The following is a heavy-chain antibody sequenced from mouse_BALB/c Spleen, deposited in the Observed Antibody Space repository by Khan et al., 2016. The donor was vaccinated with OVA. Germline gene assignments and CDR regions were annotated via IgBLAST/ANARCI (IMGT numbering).Heavy chain of an antibody. CDR3: GKDRGDYAVDY. CDR2: IWGDGST. CDR1: GFSLTSYG. J-gene: IGHJ4*01. Sequence: QVQLKESGPGLVAPSQSLSLTCTVSGFSLTSYGVSWVRQPPGKGLEWLGVIWGDGSTNFHSALRSRLSISQVNSKSQVFVKLNSLQTDDTVTYYWGKDRGDYAVDYWGQGTSVTVSS. V-gene: IGHV2-3*01.